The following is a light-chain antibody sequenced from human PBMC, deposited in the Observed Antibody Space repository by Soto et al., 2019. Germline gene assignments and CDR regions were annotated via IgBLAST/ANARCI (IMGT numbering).Light chain of an antibody. V-gene: IGKV1-39*01. J-gene: IGKJ1*01. Sequence: DIQMTQSPSALSSSLGERATLSCRASQSVSSYLTWYQQKPGKAPKLLIYAASSLQSGVPSRFSGSGSGTDFTLTISSLQPEDFATYYCQQSYSTPWTFGQGTKVDIK. CDR3: QQSYSTPWT. CDR2: AAS. CDR1: QSVSSY.